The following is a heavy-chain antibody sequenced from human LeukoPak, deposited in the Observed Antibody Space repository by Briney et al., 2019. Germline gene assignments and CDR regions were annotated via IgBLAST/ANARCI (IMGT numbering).Heavy chain of an antibody. D-gene: IGHD6-6*01. V-gene: IGHV3-23*01. CDR3: AKRVPYSSSSVYFDS. CDR1: GFTFSSYW. Sequence: GGSLRLSCAASGFTFSSYWMSWVRQAPGKGLEWVSAISDSGSDTYYADSVKGRFTISKDNSKNTLFLRMNSLRAEDTAVYYCAKRVPYSSSSVYFDSWGQGTLVTVSS. J-gene: IGHJ4*02. CDR2: ISDSGSDT.